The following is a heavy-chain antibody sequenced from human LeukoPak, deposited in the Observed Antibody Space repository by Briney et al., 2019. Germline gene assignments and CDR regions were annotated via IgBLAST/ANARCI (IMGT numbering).Heavy chain of an antibody. V-gene: IGHV4-4*07. CDR1: GRSNRSHY. D-gene: IGHD6-19*01. J-gene: IGHJ5*02. CDR3: ACYIAVADGCFDP. Sequence: KPSETLSLTCTFWGRSNRSHYWRCTRQPAGKGLEWIGRIYTSGSTNYNPSLKSRVTMSVDTSKNQFSLKLSSVTAADTAVYYCACYIAVADGCFDPWGQGTLVTVSS. CDR2: IYTSGST.